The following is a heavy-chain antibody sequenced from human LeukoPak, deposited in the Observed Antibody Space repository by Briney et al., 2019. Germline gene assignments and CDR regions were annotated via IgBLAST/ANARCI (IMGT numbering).Heavy chain of an antibody. Sequence: SETLSLTCAVYGGSFSGYYWSWIRQPPGKGLEWIGYIYYSGSTYYNPSLKSRVTISVDTSKNQFSLKLSSVTAADTAVYYCARARSGYYYPTAFDYWGQGTLVTVSS. J-gene: IGHJ4*02. V-gene: IGHV4-30-4*01. D-gene: IGHD3-22*01. CDR3: ARARSGYYYPTAFDY. CDR2: IYYSGST. CDR1: GGSFSGYY.